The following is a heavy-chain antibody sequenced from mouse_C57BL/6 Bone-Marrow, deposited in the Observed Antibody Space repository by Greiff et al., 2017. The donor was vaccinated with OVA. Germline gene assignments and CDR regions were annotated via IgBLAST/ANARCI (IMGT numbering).Heavy chain of an antibody. CDR3: ARSFTTVVDFDY. CDR2: IRNKANGYTT. J-gene: IGHJ2*01. CDR1: GFTFTDYY. Sequence: EVKLMESGGGLVQPGGSLSLSCAASGFTFTDYYMSWVRQPPGQALEWLGFIRNKANGYTTEYSASVKGRFTISRDNSQSILYLQMNALRAEDRATYYCARSFTTVVDFDYWGQGTTLTVSS. V-gene: IGHV7-3*01. D-gene: IGHD1-1*01.